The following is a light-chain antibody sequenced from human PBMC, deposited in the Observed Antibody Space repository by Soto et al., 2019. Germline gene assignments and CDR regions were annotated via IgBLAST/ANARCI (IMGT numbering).Light chain of an antibody. V-gene: IGKV1-5*01. Sequence: DIQMTQSPSTLSASVGDGVTITCRASQSISSWLAWYQQKPGKAPKLLIYDASSLESGVPSRFSGSGSGTEFTLTISSLQPDDFAIYYCQQYNSYSQTFGQGTKVDIK. CDR1: QSISSW. J-gene: IGKJ1*01. CDR2: DAS. CDR3: QQYNSYSQT.